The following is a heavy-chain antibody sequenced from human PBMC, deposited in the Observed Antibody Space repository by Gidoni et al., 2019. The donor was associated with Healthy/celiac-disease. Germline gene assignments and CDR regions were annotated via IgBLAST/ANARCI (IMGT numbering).Heavy chain of an antibody. CDR3: ARGRVVVAAKGVYNWFDP. J-gene: IGHJ5*02. Sequence: VPVVEAGRGVVQAGRTRRRHCEASGFTARSYPMHWVRQAPGKGLGWVAVICDDGSNKSYADSVKGRFTISRDNSKHTLYLHMNSLRAEDTAVYYCARGRVVVAAKGVYNWFDPWGQGTLVTVSS. CDR2: ICDDGSNK. D-gene: IGHD2-15*01. CDR1: GFTARSYP. V-gene: IGHV3-30*04.